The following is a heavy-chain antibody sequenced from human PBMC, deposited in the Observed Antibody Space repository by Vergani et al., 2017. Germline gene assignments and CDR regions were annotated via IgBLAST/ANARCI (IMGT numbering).Heavy chain of an antibody. J-gene: IGHJ6*03. CDR2: IIPIFGTA. Sequence: QVQLVQSGAEVKKPGSSVKLSCKASGGTFSSYAISWVRQAPGQGLEWMGGIIPIFGTANYAQKFQGRVTITADESTSTAYMGLSSLRSEDTAVYYCAGGRPYSSRWFDYYYYMDVWGKGTTVTVSS. CDR3: AGGRPYSSRWFDYYYYMDV. V-gene: IGHV1-69*01. D-gene: IGHD6-13*01. CDR1: GGTFSSYA.